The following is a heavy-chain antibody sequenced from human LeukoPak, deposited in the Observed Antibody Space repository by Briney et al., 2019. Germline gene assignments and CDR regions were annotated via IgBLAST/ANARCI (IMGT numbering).Heavy chain of an antibody. Sequence: SETLSLTCTVSAASISSYYWSWIRQPAGKGLEWIWRIYTSGSTNYNPSLKSRVTMSVDTSKDQFSLELSSGTAADTAVYYCARDGGWGSHDYWFDPWGQGTLVTVSS. CDR2: IYTSGST. D-gene: IGHD3-16*01. J-gene: IGHJ5*02. CDR1: AASISSYY. V-gene: IGHV4-4*07. CDR3: ARDGGWGSHDYWFDP.